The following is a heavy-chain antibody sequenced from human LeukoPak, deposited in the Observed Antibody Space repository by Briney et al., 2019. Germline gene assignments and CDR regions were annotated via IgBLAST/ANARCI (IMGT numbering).Heavy chain of an antibody. D-gene: IGHD4-17*01. CDR3: ATGDPHGDYPPHYFDY. CDR1: GYTLTELS. V-gene: IGHV1-24*01. J-gene: IGHJ4*02. CDR2: FDPEDGET. Sequence: ASVKVSCKVSGYTLTELSMHWVRQAPGKGLEWMGGFDPEDGETIYAQKFQGRVTMTEDTSTDTAYMELSSLRSEDTAVYYCATGDPHGDYPPHYFDYWGQGTLVTVSS.